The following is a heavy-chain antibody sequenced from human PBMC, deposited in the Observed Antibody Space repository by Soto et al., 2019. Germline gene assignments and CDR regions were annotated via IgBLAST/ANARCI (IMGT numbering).Heavy chain of an antibody. CDR3: ASGASPWYPYFFGS. J-gene: IGHJ4*02. V-gene: IGHV1-69*01. Sequence: QAQVVQSGAEVRKPGSSVKLSCKASEGTFNSYAIAWVRQAPGQGLEWMGGIIPYYNTLNYAQKFQDRVTISAYDSTITVYMELSRLRSYDAAVYFCASGASPWYPYFFGSWSQGILVSVSS. CDR2: IIPYYNTL. CDR1: EGTFNSYA. D-gene: IGHD6-13*01.